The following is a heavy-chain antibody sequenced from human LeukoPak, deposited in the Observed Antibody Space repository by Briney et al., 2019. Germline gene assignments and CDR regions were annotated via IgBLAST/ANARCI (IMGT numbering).Heavy chain of an antibody. J-gene: IGHJ5*02. CDR3: AKRGSVAAATPWFDP. D-gene: IGHD2-15*01. Sequence: GGSLRLSCAASGFTFSDYYMSWIRQAPGKGLEWVSYISSSGSTIYYADSVKGRFTISRENSKNTLYLQMNSLTAEDTAVYYCAKRGSVAAATPWFDPWGQGTLVTVSS. CDR2: ISSSGSTI. CDR1: GFTFSDYY. V-gene: IGHV3-11*01.